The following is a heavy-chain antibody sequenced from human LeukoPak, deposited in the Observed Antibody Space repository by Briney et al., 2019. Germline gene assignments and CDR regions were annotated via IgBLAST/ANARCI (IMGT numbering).Heavy chain of an antibody. CDR2: IYSGGST. CDR1: GFTVSSNY. Sequence: PGGSLRLSCAASGFTVSSNYMSWVRQAPGKGLEWVSVIYSGGSTYYADSVKGRFTISRDNSKNTLYLQMNSLRAEDTAVYYCAKEGFWSGFNWFDPWGQGTLVTVSS. J-gene: IGHJ5*02. V-gene: IGHV3-66*01. D-gene: IGHD3-3*01. CDR3: AKEGFWSGFNWFDP.